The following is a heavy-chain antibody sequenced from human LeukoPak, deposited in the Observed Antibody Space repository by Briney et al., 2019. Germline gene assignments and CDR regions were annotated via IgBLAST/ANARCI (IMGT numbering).Heavy chain of an antibody. Sequence: GGSLRLSCAASGFTVNSYYMSWVRQAPGKGPEWVSVMYTGGSTYYADSVKGRFTISRDNSKNTLYLQMNSLRAEDTAVYYCARDPGGGYCSSASCRDVWGQGTTVTVSS. CDR2: MYTGGST. CDR3: ARDPGGGYCSSASCRDV. D-gene: IGHD2-2*01. CDR1: GFTVNSYY. J-gene: IGHJ6*02. V-gene: IGHV3-66*02.